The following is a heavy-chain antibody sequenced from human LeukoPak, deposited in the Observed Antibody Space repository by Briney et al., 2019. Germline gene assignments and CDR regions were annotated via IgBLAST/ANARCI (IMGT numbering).Heavy chain of an antibody. CDR1: GYTFTSYY. CDR2: IYPGDSDI. V-gene: IGHV5-51*01. J-gene: IGHJ4*02. D-gene: IGHD3-10*01. CDR3: ARRDMVRGLDY. Sequence: GESLKISCKASGYTFTSYYIGWVRQIPEKGLEWMANIYPGDSDITYSPSFQGQVSISADKSTSTAYLQWSSLKASDTAIYYCARRDMVRGLDYWGQGTLVTVSS.